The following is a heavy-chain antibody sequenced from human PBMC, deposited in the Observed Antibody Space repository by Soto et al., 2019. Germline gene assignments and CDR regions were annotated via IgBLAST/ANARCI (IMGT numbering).Heavy chain of an antibody. Sequence: ASVKVSCKASGYTFTGYYMHWVRQAPGQGLEWMGWINPNSGGTNYAQKFQGWVTMTRDTSISTAYMELSRLRSDDTAVYYCARGYTPYYGSGGRFYYYCGMDVWGQGTTVTVSS. J-gene: IGHJ6*02. CDR2: INPNSGGT. D-gene: IGHD3-10*01. CDR1: GYTFTGYY. CDR3: ARGYTPYYGSGGRFYYYCGMDV. V-gene: IGHV1-2*04.